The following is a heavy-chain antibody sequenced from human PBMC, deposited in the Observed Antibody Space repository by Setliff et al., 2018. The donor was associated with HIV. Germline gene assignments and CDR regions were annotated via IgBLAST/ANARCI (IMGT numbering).Heavy chain of an antibody. Sequence: SVKVSCKASGGTFSLYAINWVRQAPGQGLEWMGGIIPIFNTANYAQKFQGRVTITADGSTSTAYMELSSLRFEDAATYYCARDQATGYEKVWFSWIDPWGQGTLVTSPQ. CDR2: IIPIFNTA. CDR3: ARDQATGYEKVWFSWIDP. J-gene: IGHJ5*02. CDR1: GGTFSLYA. D-gene: IGHD5-12*01. V-gene: IGHV1-69*13.